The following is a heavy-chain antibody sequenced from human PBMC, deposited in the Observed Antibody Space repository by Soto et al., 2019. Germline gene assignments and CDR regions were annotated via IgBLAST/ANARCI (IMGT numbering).Heavy chain of an antibody. D-gene: IGHD4-17*01. J-gene: IGHJ4*02. Sequence: QVQLVQSGAEVKKPGSSVKVSCKASGGTFSSYAISWVRQAPGQGLEWMGGIIPIVGTANYAQKFQGRVTITADESTSTDYMELSSLRSEDTAVYYCSRDGKNYGDYVKPETYFDYWGQGTLVTVSS. CDR1: GGTFSSYA. V-gene: IGHV1-69*01. CDR3: SRDGKNYGDYVKPETYFDY. CDR2: IIPIVGTA.